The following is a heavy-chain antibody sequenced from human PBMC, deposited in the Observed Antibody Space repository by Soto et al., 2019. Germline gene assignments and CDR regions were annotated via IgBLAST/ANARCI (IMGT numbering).Heavy chain of an antibody. Sequence: AGESLKISCAASGFTFSGHGMHWVRQAPGKGLEWVAVIWYDGGNTYYGDSVKGRFTISRDNSRNTLYLEMNSLRAEDTAVYYCARDWLHDSSGAIDMWGQGTMVTVSS. D-gene: IGHD3-22*01. CDR1: GFTFSGHG. J-gene: IGHJ3*02. CDR3: ARDWLHDSSGAIDM. CDR2: IWYDGGNT. V-gene: IGHV3-33*01.